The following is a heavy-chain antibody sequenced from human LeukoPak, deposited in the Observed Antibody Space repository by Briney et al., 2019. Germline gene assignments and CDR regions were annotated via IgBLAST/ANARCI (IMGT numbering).Heavy chain of an antibody. Sequence: SETLSLTCSVSGGSISTYCWSWIRQPPGKGLEWIGYIFASGSTNYNLSFKSRVTMSVDTSKNQFSLILSSMTAADTGVYYCVRSKDYWSGYYDPWGQGIQVSVSS. CDR1: GGSISTYC. CDR2: IFASGST. CDR3: VRSKDYWSGYYDP. D-gene: IGHD3-3*01. J-gene: IGHJ5*02. V-gene: IGHV4-4*09.